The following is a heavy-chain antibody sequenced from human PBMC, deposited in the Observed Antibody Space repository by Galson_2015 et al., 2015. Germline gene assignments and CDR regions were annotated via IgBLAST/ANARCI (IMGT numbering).Heavy chain of an antibody. J-gene: IGHJ3*01. Sequence: SLRLSCEASGLTVSSTYMSWVRQAPGKGLEWVSVIYSGGSTYYADSEKGRITISRDNSKNTLYLQMNSLTAEVTAVYYCARGAGYCSGGSCYIDAFDFWGQGTMVTVSS. CDR1: GLTVSSTY. D-gene: IGHD2-15*01. V-gene: IGHV3-53*01. CDR3: ARGAGYCSGGSCYIDAFDF. CDR2: IYSGGST.